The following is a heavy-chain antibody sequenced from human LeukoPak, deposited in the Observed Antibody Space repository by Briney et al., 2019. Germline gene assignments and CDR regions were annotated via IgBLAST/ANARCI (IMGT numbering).Heavy chain of an antibody. CDR3: AGLVPERFFQLNPEGYYDY. V-gene: IGHV4-34*01. CDR1: GEPFSGYY. D-gene: IGHD3-3*01. J-gene: IGHJ4*02. Sequence: PSETLSLTCAVSGEPFSGYYWGWIRQPPGKGLELIGEINRHGNTDYNPSLKSRVSMSIDTSKNQLSLKLISVTAADTAVYYCAGLVPERFFQLNPEGYYDYWGQGTLVTVSS. CDR2: INRHGNT.